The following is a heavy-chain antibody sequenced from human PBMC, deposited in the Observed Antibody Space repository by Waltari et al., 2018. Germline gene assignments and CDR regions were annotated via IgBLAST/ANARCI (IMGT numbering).Heavy chain of an antibody. J-gene: IGHJ3*02. CDR3: ARPSGGRITITDAFDI. CDR1: GYTFTGYY. CDR2: INPNSGGT. D-gene: IGHD3-3*01. V-gene: IGHV1-2*02. Sequence: QVQLVQSGAEVKKPGASVKVSCKASGYTFTGYYMHWVRQAPGQGLEWMGWINPNSGGTNYAQKFQGRVTMTRDTSISTAYMELSRLRSEDTAVYYCARPSGGRITITDAFDIWGQGTMVTVSS.